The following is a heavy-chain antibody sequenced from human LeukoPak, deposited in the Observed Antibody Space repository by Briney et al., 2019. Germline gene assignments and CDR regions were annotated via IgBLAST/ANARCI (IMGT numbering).Heavy chain of an antibody. D-gene: IGHD3-10*01. CDR3: AKIGDFAHYFDY. CDR2: ISGSGGST. Sequence: GGSLRLSCAASGFTFSSYAMSWVRQAPGKGLEWVSAISGSGGSTYYADSVKGRFTISRDNSKNTLYLQMNSLRSEDTAVYYCAKIGDFAHYFDYWGQGTLVTVSS. CDR1: GFTFSSYA. J-gene: IGHJ4*02. V-gene: IGHV3-23*01.